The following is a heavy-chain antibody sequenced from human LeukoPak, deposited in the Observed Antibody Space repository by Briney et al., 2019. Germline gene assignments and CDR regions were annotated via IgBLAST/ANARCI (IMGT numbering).Heavy chain of an antibody. D-gene: IGHD2-21*02. V-gene: IGHV1-69*04. J-gene: IGHJ6*02. CDR1: GGTFSSYA. CDR3: ARDPHIVVVTADYYGMDV. CDR2: IIPIFGIA. Sequence: GSSVKVSCKASGGTFSSYAISWVRQAPGQGLEWMGRIIPIFGIANYAQEFQGRVTITADKSTSTAYMELSSLRSKDTAVYYCARDPHIVVVTADYYGMDVWGQGTTVTVSS.